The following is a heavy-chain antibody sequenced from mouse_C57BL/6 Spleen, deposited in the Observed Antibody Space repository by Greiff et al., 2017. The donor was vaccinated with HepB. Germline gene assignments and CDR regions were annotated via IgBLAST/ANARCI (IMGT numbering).Heavy chain of an antibody. J-gene: IGHJ4*01. Sequence: VQLQQPGTELVKPGASVKLSCKASGYTFTSYWMHWVKQRPGQGLEWIGNINPSNGGTNYNEKFKSKATLTVDKSSSTAYMQLSSLTSEDSAVYYCARVRGSREVYYYAMDYWGQGTSVTVSS. D-gene: IGHD1-1*01. V-gene: IGHV1-53*01. CDR3: ARVRGSREVYYYAMDY. CDR2: INPSNGGT. CDR1: GYTFTSYW.